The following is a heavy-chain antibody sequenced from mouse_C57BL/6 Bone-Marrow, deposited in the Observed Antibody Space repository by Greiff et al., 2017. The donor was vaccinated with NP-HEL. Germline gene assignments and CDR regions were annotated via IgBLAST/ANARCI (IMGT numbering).Heavy chain of an antibody. D-gene: IGHD2-2*01. CDR1: GYTFTSYW. J-gene: IGHJ2*01. V-gene: IGHV1-69*01. CDR3: ARFGGRLRRSY. CDR2: IDPSDSYT. Sequence: QVHVKQPGAELVMPGASVKLSCKASGYTFTSYWMHWVKQRPGQGLEWIGEIDPSDSYTNYNQKFKGKSTLTVDKSSSTAYMQLSSLTSEDSAVYYCARFGGRLRRSYWGQGTTLTVSS.